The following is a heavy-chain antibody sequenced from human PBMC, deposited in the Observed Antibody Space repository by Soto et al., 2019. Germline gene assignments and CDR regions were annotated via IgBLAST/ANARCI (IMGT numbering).Heavy chain of an antibody. CDR2: IYDSESA. V-gene: IGHV4-31*03. CDR3: ARASSSSSAADY. Sequence: QVQLQESGPGLVKPSQTLSLTCSVSGESINSGGYYWSWIRHHPGKGLEWIGYIYDSESAYYNPSLKRRVTSSLYTSKNHFAMRLRSVTAAETAVYECARASSSSSAADYWGQGTQVTVSS. D-gene: IGHD6-6*01. CDR1: GESINSGGYY. J-gene: IGHJ4*02.